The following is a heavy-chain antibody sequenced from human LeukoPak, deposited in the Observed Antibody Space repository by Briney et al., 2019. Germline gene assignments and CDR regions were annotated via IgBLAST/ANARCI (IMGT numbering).Heavy chain of an antibody. D-gene: IGHD4-17*01. CDR3: ARQYGRPFDY. CDR1: GYNFANSW. V-gene: IGHV5-51*01. Sequence: PWESLKIYCKGSGYNFANSWIGWVRQMPGKGLEWMGIIYPGDSDTRYSPSFQGQVSISVDKSVSTTYLQWSSLKVSDTAMYYCARQYGRPFDYWGQGTLVTVSS. CDR2: IYPGDSDT. J-gene: IGHJ4*02.